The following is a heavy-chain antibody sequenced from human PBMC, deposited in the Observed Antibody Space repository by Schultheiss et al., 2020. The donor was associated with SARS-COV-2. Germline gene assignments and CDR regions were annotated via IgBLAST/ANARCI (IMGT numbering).Heavy chain of an antibody. Sequence: SETLSLTCTVSGGSISSGGYYWSWIRQHPGKGLEWIGYIYYSGSTNYNPSLKSRVTISVDTSKNQFSLKLSSVTAADTAVYYCARGPTDGMDVWGQGTTVTVSS. CDR2: IYYSGST. CDR3: ARGPTDGMDV. V-gene: IGHV4-61*08. CDR1: GGSISSGGYY. J-gene: IGHJ6*02.